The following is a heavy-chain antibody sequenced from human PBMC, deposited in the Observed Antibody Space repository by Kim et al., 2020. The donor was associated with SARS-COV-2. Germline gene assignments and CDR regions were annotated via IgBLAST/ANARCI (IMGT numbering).Heavy chain of an antibody. D-gene: IGHD2-15*01. CDR1: GFTFSTFG. CDR3: AKFYVVTGTRPFFDS. Sequence: GRSLRLSCAASGFTFSTFGMSWVRQAPGKGLEWVSGVGGSDGGTYYTDSVKGRFTISRDNSKNTLYLQMNSLRAEDTAVYYCAKFYVVTGTRPFFDSWG. V-gene: IGHV3-23*01. CDR2: VGGSDGGT. J-gene: IGHJ4*01.